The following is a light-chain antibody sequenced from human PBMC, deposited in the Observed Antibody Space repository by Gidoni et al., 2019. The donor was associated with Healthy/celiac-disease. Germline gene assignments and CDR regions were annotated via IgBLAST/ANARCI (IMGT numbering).Light chain of an antibody. CDR1: SSNIGSNY. V-gene: IGLV1-47*02. J-gene: IGLJ2*01. Sequence: QSVLPQPPSPSGTPGQRVTISCSGGSSNIGSNYVYWYQQLPGTAPKLLIYSNNQRPSGVPDRFSGSKSGTSASLAISGLRSEDEADYYCAAWEDSLSGPGVVFGGGTQLTVL. CDR2: SNN. CDR3: AAWEDSLSGPGVV.